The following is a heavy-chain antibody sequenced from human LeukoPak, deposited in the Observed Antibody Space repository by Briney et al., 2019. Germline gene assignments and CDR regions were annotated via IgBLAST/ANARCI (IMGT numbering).Heavy chain of an antibody. CDR1: GGTFSAYW. CDR3: AKVPRDSDCY. CDR2: INEDGSVK. Sequence: GGSLILSCAVSGGTFSAYWMAWVRQSPGKGLEWVAEINEDGSVKYYVDSMKGRFTISRDNAKNSLYLQMNSLGAEDTAVYYCAKVPRDSDCYWGQGTLVTVSS. J-gene: IGHJ4*02. D-gene: IGHD2-21*02. V-gene: IGHV3-7*01.